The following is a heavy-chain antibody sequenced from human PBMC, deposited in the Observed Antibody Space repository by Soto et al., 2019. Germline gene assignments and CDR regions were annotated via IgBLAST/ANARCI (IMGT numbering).Heavy chain of an antibody. CDR2: IKQDGGDK. V-gene: IGHV3-7*04. D-gene: IGHD3-22*01. J-gene: IGHJ4*02. CDR1: GFTFTRYW. CDR3: ARGYYDSGGYYYGGIDY. Sequence: SLRLSCAASGFTFTRYWMTWVRQPPGKGLEWVANIKQDGGDKYYVDSVKGRFTVSRDNAKNSLYLQMNSLSAEDTAVYYCARGYYDSGGYYYGGIDYWGRGTLGTVSS.